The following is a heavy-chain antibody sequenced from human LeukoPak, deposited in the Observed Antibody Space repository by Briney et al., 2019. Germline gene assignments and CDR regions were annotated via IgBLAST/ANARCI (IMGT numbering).Heavy chain of an antibody. D-gene: IGHD1-14*01. CDR2: INPNGGGT. J-gene: IGHJ4*02. V-gene: IGHV1-2*02. CDR1: GYNFTDHY. Sequence: ASVKVSCKASGYNFTDHYLHWLRQAPGQGLEYLGWINPNGGGTNFPQKFQGRVTLTIDTSVNTGYMEITKLTSDDTAVYYCARIITSTWYNEFDCWGQGTLVAVSS. CDR3: ARIITSTWYNEFDC.